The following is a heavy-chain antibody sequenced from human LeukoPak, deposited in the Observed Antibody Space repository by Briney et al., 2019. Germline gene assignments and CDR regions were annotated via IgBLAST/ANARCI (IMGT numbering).Heavy chain of an antibody. CDR1: GFIFSSYE. CDR3: AKSGHLVGATRS. J-gene: IGHJ5*02. V-gene: IGHV3-48*03. Sequence: PGGSLRLSCAASGFIFSSYEMSWVRQAPGKGLEWVSYISSSGRTMYYADSVKGRFTVSRDNSKNTLYLQMNSLRAEDTAVYYCAKSGHLVGATRSWGQGTLVTVSS. D-gene: IGHD1-26*01. CDR2: ISSSGRTM.